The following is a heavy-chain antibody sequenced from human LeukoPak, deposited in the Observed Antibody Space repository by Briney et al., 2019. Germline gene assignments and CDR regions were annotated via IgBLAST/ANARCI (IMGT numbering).Heavy chain of an antibody. Sequence: ASVKVSCKASGYTFTGYYMHWVRQAPGQGLEWMGWINPNSGGTNYAQKFQGRVTTTRDTSISTAYMELSRLRSDDTAVYYCAVHCSSTSCPDYWGQGTLVTVSS. CDR1: GYTFTGYY. CDR3: AVHCSSTSCPDY. D-gene: IGHD2-2*01. J-gene: IGHJ4*02. CDR2: INPNSGGT. V-gene: IGHV1-2*02.